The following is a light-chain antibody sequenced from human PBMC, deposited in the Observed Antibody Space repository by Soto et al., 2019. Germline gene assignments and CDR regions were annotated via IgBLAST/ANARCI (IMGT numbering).Light chain of an antibody. Sequence: QSALTQPASVSGSPGQSITISCTGTSSDVGGYNYVSWYQQHPGKAPKLMIYEVSNRPSGVSNRFSGSKSGNTASLTISGLQAEDEADYYCSSYTSSSTQVFXTGTNLTVL. J-gene: IGLJ1*01. CDR1: SSDVGGYNY. CDR3: SSYTSSSTQV. V-gene: IGLV2-14*01. CDR2: EVS.